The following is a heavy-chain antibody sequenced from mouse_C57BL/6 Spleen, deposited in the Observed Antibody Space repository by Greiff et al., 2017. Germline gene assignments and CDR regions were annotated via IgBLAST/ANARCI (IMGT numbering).Heavy chain of an antibody. CDR1: GFTFTDYY. J-gene: IGHJ4*01. CDR2: IRNKANGYTT. CDR3: ARYSPLESYAMDY. Sequence: EVMLVESGGGLVQPGGSLSLSCAASGFTFTDYYMSWVRQPPGKALEWLGFIRNKANGYTTEYSASVKGRFTISRDNSQSILYLQMNALRAEDSATYYCARYSPLESYAMDYWGQGTSVTVSS. V-gene: IGHV7-3*01.